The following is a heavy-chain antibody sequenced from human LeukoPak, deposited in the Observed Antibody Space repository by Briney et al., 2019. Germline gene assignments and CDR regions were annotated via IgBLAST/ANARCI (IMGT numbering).Heavy chain of an antibody. Sequence: SETLSLTCAVYGGSFSGYYWSWIRQPPGKGLEWIGEINHSGSTNYNPSLKSRVTISVDTSKNQFSLKLSSVTAGDTAVYYCARGPVITLDYWGQGTLVTVSS. V-gene: IGHV4-34*01. CDR1: GGSFSGYY. J-gene: IGHJ4*02. D-gene: IGHD3-10*01. CDR2: INHSGST. CDR3: ARGPVITLDY.